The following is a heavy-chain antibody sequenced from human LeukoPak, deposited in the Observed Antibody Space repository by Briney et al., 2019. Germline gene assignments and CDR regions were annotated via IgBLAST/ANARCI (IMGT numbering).Heavy chain of an antibody. V-gene: IGHV3-30*03. J-gene: IGHJ4*02. CDR3: ARDILTTVPYYFDY. D-gene: IGHD3-22*01. Sequence: PGGSLRLSCAASGFTFSSYGMHWVRQAPGKGLEWVAVISYDGSNKYYADSVKGRFTISRDNSKNTLYLQMNSLRAEDTAVYCCARDILTTVPYYFDYWGQGTLVTVSS. CDR2: ISYDGSNK. CDR1: GFTFSSYG.